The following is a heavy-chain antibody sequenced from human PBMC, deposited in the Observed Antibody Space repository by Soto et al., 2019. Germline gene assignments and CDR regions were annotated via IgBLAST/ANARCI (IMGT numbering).Heavy chain of an antibody. Sequence: AASVKVSCKASRYTFSTYAIHWVRQAPGQRLEWMGWINAGNGNTKYSQKFQGRVTITRDTSASTAYMELSSLRSEDTAVYYCARDGAVAGGINFDYWGQGTLVTVSS. CDR1: RYTFSTYA. V-gene: IGHV1-3*01. CDR2: INAGNGNT. CDR3: ARDGAVAGGINFDY. J-gene: IGHJ4*02. D-gene: IGHD6-19*01.